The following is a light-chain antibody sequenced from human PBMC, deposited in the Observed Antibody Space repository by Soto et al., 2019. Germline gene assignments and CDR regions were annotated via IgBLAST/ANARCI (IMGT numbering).Light chain of an antibody. CDR3: SSYTRSSSVL. CDR2: EVR. V-gene: IGLV2-14*01. J-gene: IGLJ2*01. CDR1: SSDVGYYNY. Sequence: QSVLTQPASVSGSPGQSITISCTGTSSDVGYYNYVSWYQQHPGKAPKVLIYEVRNRPSGASSRFSGSKSGNTAFLTISGLQPEDEADYYCSSYTRSSSVLFGGGTKPPS.